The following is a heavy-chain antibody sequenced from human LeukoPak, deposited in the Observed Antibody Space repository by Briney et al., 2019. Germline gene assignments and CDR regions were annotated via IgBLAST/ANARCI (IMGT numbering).Heavy chain of an antibody. D-gene: IGHD3-10*01. CDR1: GFTFSSYG. V-gene: IGHV3-30*02. Sequence: PGGSLRLSCAASGFTFSSYGMHWVRQAPGKGLEWVAFIRYDGSNKYYADSVKGRFTISRDNSKNTLYLQMNSLRAEDTAVYYCAKAVGGSGSYYFPFDYWGQGTLVTVSS. CDR2: IRYDGSNK. J-gene: IGHJ4*02. CDR3: AKAVGGSGSYYFPFDY.